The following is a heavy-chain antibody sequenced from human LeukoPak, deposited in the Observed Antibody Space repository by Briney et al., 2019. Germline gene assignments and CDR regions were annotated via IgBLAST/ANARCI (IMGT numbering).Heavy chain of an antibody. J-gene: IGHJ4*02. CDR1: GGSFGGYY. CDR2: INHSGST. V-gene: IGHV4-34*01. Sequence: SETLSLTCAVYGGSFGGYYWSWIRQPPGKGLEWIGEINHSGSTNYNPSLKSRVTISVDTSKNQFSLKLSSVTAADTAVYYCARASYGFDYWGQGTLVTVSS. D-gene: IGHD3-10*01. CDR3: ARASYGFDY.